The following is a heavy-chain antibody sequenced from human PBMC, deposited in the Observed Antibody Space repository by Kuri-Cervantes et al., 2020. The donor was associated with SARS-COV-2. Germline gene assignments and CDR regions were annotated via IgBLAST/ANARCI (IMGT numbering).Heavy chain of an antibody. V-gene: IGHV3-72*01. CDR1: GFTFSDHY. CDR3: AREYYDFWSGYFVAGNYYYYMDV. CDR2: TRNKANSYTT. D-gene: IGHD3-3*01. Sequence: GGSLRLSCAASGFTFSDHYMDWVRQAPGKGLEWVGRTRNKANSYTTEYAASVKGRFTISRDDSKNSLYLQMNSLKTEDTAVYYCAREYYDFWSGYFVAGNYYYYMDVWGKGTTVTVSS. J-gene: IGHJ6*03.